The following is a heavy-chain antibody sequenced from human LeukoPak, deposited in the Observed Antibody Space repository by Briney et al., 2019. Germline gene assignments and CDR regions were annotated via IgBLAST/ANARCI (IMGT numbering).Heavy chain of an antibody. Sequence: GGSLRLSCAASGFTFDDYAMHWVRQAPGKGLEWVSGISWNSGSIGYADSVKGRFTISRDNAKNSLYLQMNSLRAEDMALYYCAKEVEGSGLNWGQGTTVTVSS. J-gene: IGHJ6*02. CDR3: AKEVEGSGLN. CDR1: GFTFDDYA. V-gene: IGHV3-9*03. D-gene: IGHD6-19*01. CDR2: ISWNSGSI.